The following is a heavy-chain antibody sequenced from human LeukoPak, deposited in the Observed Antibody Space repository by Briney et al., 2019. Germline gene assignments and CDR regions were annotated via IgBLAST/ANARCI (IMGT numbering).Heavy chain of an antibody. J-gene: IGHJ4*01. Sequence: SETLSLTCAVYGGSFSGYYWTWVRQPPGKGLEWIGEINHGGSTNYNPSLKSRVTISLDTSKNQFSLKVSSVTAADTAVYYCARTSRSNWNSTYFDSWGQGTLVTVSS. D-gene: IGHD1-7*01. CDR3: ARTSRSNWNSTYFDS. CDR2: INHGGST. CDR1: GGSFSGYY. V-gene: IGHV4-34*01.